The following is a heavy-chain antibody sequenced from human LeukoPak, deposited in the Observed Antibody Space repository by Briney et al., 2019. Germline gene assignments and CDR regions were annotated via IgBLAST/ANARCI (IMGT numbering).Heavy chain of an antibody. CDR1: GGSISSSSSHY. V-gene: IGHV4-39*01. CDR2: MSNSGST. D-gene: IGHD6-13*01. Sequence: SETLSLTCTVSGGSISSSSSHYWAWIRQPPGKGLEWLGNMSNSGSTYYNPSLKSRVTISGDTSKNQFSLKLSSMTAADTAVFYCARRSQTAAGRGIDYWGQGTLVTVSP. J-gene: IGHJ4*02. CDR3: ARRSQTAAGRGIDY.